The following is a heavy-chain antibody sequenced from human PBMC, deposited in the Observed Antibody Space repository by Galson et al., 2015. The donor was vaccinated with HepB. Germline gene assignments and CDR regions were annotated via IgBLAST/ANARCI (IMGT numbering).Heavy chain of an antibody. CDR2: INPNSGGT. V-gene: IGHV1-2*02. J-gene: IGHJ6*02. CDR1: GYTFTGYY. D-gene: IGHD1-7*01. CDR3: ARGVRYNWNWHYYYGMDV. Sequence: SVKVSCKASGYTFTGYYIHWVRQAPGQGLEWMGWINPNSGGTNYAQKFQGRVTMTRDTSISTAYMELSRLRSDDTAVYYCARGVRYNWNWHYYYGMDVWGQGTTVTVSS.